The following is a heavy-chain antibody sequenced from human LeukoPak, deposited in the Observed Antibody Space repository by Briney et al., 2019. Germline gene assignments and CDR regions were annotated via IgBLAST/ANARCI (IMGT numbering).Heavy chain of an antibody. CDR2: IYSGSST. V-gene: IGHV3-66*02. CDR3: ARYCSSTSCHFDY. CDR1: GFTVSSNY. J-gene: IGHJ4*02. Sequence: GGSLRLSCAASGFTVSSNYMSWVRQAPGKGLEWVSVIYSGSSTYYADSVKGRFTISRDNSKNTLYLQMNSLRAEDTAVYYCARYCSSTSCHFDYWGQGTLVTVSS. D-gene: IGHD2-2*01.